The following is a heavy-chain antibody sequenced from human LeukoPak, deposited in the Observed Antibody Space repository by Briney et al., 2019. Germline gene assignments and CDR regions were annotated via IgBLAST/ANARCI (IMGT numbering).Heavy chain of an antibody. Sequence: ASVKVSFKASGYTFTSYDINWVRQATAQGLEWMGWMNPNSGNTGYAQKFQGRVTMTRNTSISTAYMELSSLRSEDTAVYYCAREAYPAWVSSWYYYYYYMDVWGEGTTVTVSS. CDR3: AREAYPAWVSSWYYYYYYMDV. CDR2: MNPNSGNT. J-gene: IGHJ6*03. D-gene: IGHD6-13*01. CDR1: GYTFTSYD. V-gene: IGHV1-8*01.